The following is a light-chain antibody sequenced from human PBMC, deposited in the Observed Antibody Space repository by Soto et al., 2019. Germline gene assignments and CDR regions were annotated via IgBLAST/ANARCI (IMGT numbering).Light chain of an antibody. V-gene: IGKV3-15*01. J-gene: IGKJ2*01. CDR3: QQYTNWPYT. Sequence: ESVMTQSPATLSVSPGEGATLSCRASQSVSSNLAWYQQKPGQAHRLLIYGASTRATGIPARFSGSGSGTEFTLSISGLQSEDFAVFFCQQYTNWPYTFGQGTKLESK. CDR1: QSVSSN. CDR2: GAS.